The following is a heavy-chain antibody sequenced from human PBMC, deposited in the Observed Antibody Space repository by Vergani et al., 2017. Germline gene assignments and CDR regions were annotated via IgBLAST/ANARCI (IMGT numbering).Heavy chain of an antibody. V-gene: IGHV4-34*01. Sequence: VQLVESGGGLVQPGGSLRLSCAASGFTFSSYWMSWVRQAPGKGLEWIGEINHSGSTNYNPSLKSRVTISVDTSKNQFSLKLSSVTAADTAVYYCARGRGRFLEWPPFDYWGQGTLVTVSS. D-gene: IGHD3-3*01. J-gene: IGHJ4*02. CDR3: ARGRGRFLEWPPFDY. CDR1: GFTFSSYW. CDR2: INHSGST.